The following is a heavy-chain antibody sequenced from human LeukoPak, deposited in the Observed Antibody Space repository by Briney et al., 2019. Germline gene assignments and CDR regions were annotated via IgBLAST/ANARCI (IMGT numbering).Heavy chain of an antibody. CDR3: AKEGRTITIFGVVIIPFDY. CDR2: IDTSGST. J-gene: IGHJ4*02. CDR1: GGSISSGSYY. Sequence: SETLSLTCTVSGGSISSGSYYWSWIRQPAGKGLEWIGRIDTSGSTNYNPSLKSRVTISVDTSKNQFSLKLSSVTAADTAVYYCAKEGRTITIFGVVIIPFDYWGQGTLVTVSS. D-gene: IGHD3-3*01. V-gene: IGHV4-61*02.